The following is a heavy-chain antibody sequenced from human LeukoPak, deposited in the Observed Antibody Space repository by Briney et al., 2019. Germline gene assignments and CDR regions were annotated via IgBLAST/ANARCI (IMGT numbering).Heavy chain of an antibody. Sequence: PGRSLRLSCAASGFTFSSYGMHWVRQAPGKGLEWVAVISYDGSNKYYADSVKGRFTISRDNSKNTLYLQMNSLRAEDTAVYYCAKLLPVYCGGDCPVDYWGQGTLVTVSS. CDR1: GFTFSSYG. V-gene: IGHV3-30*18. CDR3: AKLLPVYCGGDCPVDY. J-gene: IGHJ4*02. D-gene: IGHD2-21*02. CDR2: ISYDGSNK.